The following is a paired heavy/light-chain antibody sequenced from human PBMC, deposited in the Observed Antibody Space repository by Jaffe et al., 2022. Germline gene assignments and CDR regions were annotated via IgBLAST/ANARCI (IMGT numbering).Heavy chain of an antibody. V-gene: IGHV3-23*01. CDR3: VKGSVAMGGFES. J-gene: IGHJ5*01. CDR1: GFIFSGQA. D-gene: IGHD6-19*01. Sequence: EVQLLESGGGLVQPGGSLRLSCEGSGFIFSGQAMSWVRQAPGKGLEWVSVIGVDPTATFYADSVRGRFAISRDNSKNTFYLQMSSLRAEDTAVYFCVKGSVAMGGFESWGPGTLVTVSS. CDR2: IGVDPTAT.
Light chain of an antibody. V-gene: IGKV1-17*01. CDR2: AAS. Sequence: DIQMTQSPSSLSASVGDRVTITCRASQGIRNDLGWFQQKPGKAPKRLIYAASSLQSGVPSRFSGSGSGTEFTLTISSLQPEDFTTYYCLQHNSYPITFGQGTRLEIK. CDR1: QGIRND. CDR3: LQHNSYPIT. J-gene: IGKJ5*01.